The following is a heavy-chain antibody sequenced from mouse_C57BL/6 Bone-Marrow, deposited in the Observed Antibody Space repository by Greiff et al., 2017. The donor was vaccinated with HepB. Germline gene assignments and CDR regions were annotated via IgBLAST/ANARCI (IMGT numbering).Heavy chain of an antibody. CDR1: GYSITSGYY. CDR3: ASYSNYDY. D-gene: IGHD2-5*01. Sequence: VQLKESGPGLVKPSQTLSLTCSVTGYSITSGYYWNWIRQFPGNKLEWMGYISYDGSNNYNPSLKNRISITRDTSKNQVFLKLNSVTTEDTATYYCASYSNYDYWGQGTTLTVSS. CDR2: ISYDGSN. V-gene: IGHV3-6*01. J-gene: IGHJ2*01.